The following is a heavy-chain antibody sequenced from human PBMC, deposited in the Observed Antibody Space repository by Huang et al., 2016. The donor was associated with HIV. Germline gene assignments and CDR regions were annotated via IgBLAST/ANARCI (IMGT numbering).Heavy chain of an antibody. Sequence: QVQLVQSGAEVKKPGASVKFSCKTSGYTFTSYSIHWVRQAPGQGLVWMGILNPDVDSTSYSPKFQGRVTMTRDTSTSTVYMELSSLRSEDTAMYYCAREGQGYAMDVWGQGTTVTVSS. CDR1: GYTFTSYS. V-gene: IGHV1-46*01. J-gene: IGHJ6*02. CDR2: LNPDVDST. CDR3: AREGQGYAMDV.